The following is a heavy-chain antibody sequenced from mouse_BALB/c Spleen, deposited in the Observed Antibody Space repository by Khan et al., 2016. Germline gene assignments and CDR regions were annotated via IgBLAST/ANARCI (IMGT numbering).Heavy chain of an antibody. CDR1: GFTFSDYY. Sequence: EVELVESGGGLVQPGGSLKLSCSTSGFTFSDYYMYWVRQTPEKRLEWVAYISNGGGSTYYPDTVKGRFTISRDNAKNTLYLQVSRLKSEDTAMYFCERSNPWFVYWGQGTLVTVSA. CDR2: ISNGGGST. V-gene: IGHV5-12*02. D-gene: IGHD2-5*01. J-gene: IGHJ3*01. CDR3: ERSNPWFVY.